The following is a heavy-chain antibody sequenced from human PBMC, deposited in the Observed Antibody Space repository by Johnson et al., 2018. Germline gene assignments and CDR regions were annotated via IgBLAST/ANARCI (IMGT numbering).Heavy chain of an antibody. Sequence: QVQLVQSGAEVKKPGASVKVSCKAAGYIFSNYYMYWVRQAPGQGLEWMGIINPSSGNTTYAQRFQGRVTMTRDTSTSTIYMDLTSLRTEDTAVYHCSRRRRAGDCMDGWGQGTTVTVSS. CDR2: INPSSGNT. V-gene: IGHV1-46*01. CDR3: SRRRRAGDCMDG. D-gene: IGHD3-10*01. CDR1: GYIFSNYY. J-gene: IGHJ6*01.